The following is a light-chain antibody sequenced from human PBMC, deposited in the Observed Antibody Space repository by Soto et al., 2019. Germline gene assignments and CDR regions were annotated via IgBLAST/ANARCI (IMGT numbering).Light chain of an antibody. J-gene: IGKJ5*01. CDR2: DTS. CDR1: QSVSSN. CDR3: QQYNTWRSIS. Sequence: EIVMTQSASTLSVSAGERATLSCGASQSVSSNLAWYQHKPGQAPRLLVYDTSTRAAGIPARLTGSGSGTDFTPTISSLQSEDFAVYYCQQYNTWRSISFGQGTRLEIK. V-gene: IGKV3-15*01.